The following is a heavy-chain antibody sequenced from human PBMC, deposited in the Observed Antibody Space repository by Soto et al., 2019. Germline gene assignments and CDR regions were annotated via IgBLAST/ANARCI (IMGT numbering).Heavy chain of an antibody. V-gene: IGHV3-53*01. CDR2: VYRGGSP. D-gene: IGHD5-12*01. CDR3: VRGGEAGYNSYYFDY. Sequence: PGGSLRLSCVASGFAVRDKYMSWVRRAPGKGLEWVSVVYRGGSPFYAESVKGRFITSRDNLKNTLYLQMNSLTGEDTAMYYCVRGGEAGYNSYYFDYWGQGALVTVSS. CDR1: GFAVRDKY. J-gene: IGHJ4*02.